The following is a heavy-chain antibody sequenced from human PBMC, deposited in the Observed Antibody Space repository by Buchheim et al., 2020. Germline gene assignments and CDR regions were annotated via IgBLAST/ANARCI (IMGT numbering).Heavy chain of an antibody. Sequence: QVQLVQSGAEVKKPGASVKVSCKASGYTFTGYYMHWVRQAPGQGLEWMGWINPNSGGTNYAQKIQGRVTMTRDTSISTAYMELSRLRSDDTAVYYCARRYSYGPLGLNWFDPWGQGTL. D-gene: IGHD5-18*01. CDR3: ARRYSYGPLGLNWFDP. V-gene: IGHV1-2*02. CDR1: GYTFTGYY. CDR2: INPNSGGT. J-gene: IGHJ5*02.